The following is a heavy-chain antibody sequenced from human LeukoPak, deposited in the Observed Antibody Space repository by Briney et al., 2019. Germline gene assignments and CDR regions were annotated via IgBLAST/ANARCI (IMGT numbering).Heavy chain of an antibody. Sequence: PGGSLRLSCAASGFTFSSYAMSWVRQAPGKGLEWVSGISWNSDKIGYADSVKGRFTISRDNAKNSLYLQMNSLRAEDTALYYCAKDRGFAGSGSSGWFDPWGQGTLVTVSS. CDR2: ISWNSDKI. V-gene: IGHV3-9*01. CDR1: GFTFSSYA. J-gene: IGHJ5*02. CDR3: AKDRGFAGSGSSGWFDP. D-gene: IGHD3-10*01.